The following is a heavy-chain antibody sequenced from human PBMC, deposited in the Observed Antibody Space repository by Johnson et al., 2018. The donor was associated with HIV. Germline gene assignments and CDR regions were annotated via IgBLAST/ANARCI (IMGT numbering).Heavy chain of an antibody. V-gene: IGHV3-74*01. CDR1: RFTFSSYW. CDR3: TRATYSNSKAHAFDI. J-gene: IGHJ3*02. D-gene: IGHD6-6*01. CDR2: INSDGSST. Sequence: VQLVESGGGLVQPGGSLRLSCAASRFTFSSYWMHWVRQAPGKGLEWVSRINSDGSSTTYADSVTGRSTSSRDNAKNTLYLQINSLRAEDTAVYYCTRATYSNSKAHAFDIWGQGTMVTVSS.